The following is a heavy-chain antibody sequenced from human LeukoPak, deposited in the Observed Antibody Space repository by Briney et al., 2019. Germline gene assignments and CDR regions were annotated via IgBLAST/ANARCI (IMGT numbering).Heavy chain of an antibody. Sequence: PGGSLRLSCAASGFTVGGSHMSWIRQAPGKGLEWVSLIYSHGNIHYADSVKGRFTIFTDISKNSLYLQMNSPRAEDTAVYYCAILPGYSSGWYEVNYWGQGTLVTVSS. D-gene: IGHD6-13*01. CDR3: AILPGYSSGWYEVNY. V-gene: IGHV3-53*01. CDR1: GFTVGGSH. CDR2: IYSHGNI. J-gene: IGHJ4*02.